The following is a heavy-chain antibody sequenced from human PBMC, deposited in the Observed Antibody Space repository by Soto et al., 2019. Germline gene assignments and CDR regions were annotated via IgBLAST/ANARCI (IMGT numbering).Heavy chain of an antibody. V-gene: IGHV4-34*01. J-gene: IGHJ4*02. CDR2: INHSGST. CDR3: ARDTTQDTAMDTFDY. D-gene: IGHD5-18*01. CDR1: GGSFSGYY. Sequence: QVQLQQWGAGLLKPSETLSLTCAVYGGSFSGYYWSWIRQPPGKGLEWIGEINHSGSTNYNPSLKRRVTISVDTSKNQFSLKLSSVTAADTAVYYCARDTTQDTAMDTFDYWGQGTLVTVSS.